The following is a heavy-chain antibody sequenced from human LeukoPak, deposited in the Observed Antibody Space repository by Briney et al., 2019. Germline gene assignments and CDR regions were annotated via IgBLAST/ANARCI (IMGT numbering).Heavy chain of an antibody. J-gene: IGHJ3*02. D-gene: IGHD2-15*01. V-gene: IGHV4-39*01. CDR2: TYYSGST. Sequence: SETLSLTCTVSGGSISSSSYYWGWIRQPPGKGLEWIGSTYYSGSTYYNPSLKSRVTISVDTSKNQFSLKLSSVTAADTAVYYCARRALGEVVVVAATSAFDIWGQGTMVTVSS. CDR3: ARRALGEVVVVAATSAFDI. CDR1: GGSISSSSYY.